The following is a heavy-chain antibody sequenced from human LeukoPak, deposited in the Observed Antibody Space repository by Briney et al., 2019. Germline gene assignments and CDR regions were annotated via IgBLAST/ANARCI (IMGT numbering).Heavy chain of an antibody. CDR2: TNPNSGNA. V-gene: IGHV1-8*01. CDR1: GYTFTSYD. D-gene: IGHD5-12*01. J-gene: IGHJ5*02. Sequence: ASVKVSCKASGYTFTSYDINWVRQAAGQGLEWMGWTNPNSGNAAYAQKFQGRVTMTSNTSRTTAYMELSSLRSEDTAVYYCARGHSSAYDSCDTWGQGNLVTVSS. CDR3: ARGHSSAYDSCDT.